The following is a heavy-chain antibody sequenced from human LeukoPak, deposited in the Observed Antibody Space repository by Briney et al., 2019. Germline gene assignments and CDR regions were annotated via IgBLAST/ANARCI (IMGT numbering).Heavy chain of an antibody. J-gene: IGHJ4*02. CDR3: ARDPDIVVVPAAIEGFDY. Sequence: GSLRLSCAASGFTFSSYSMNWVRQPPGKGLEWVSSISSSSSYIYYADSVKGRFTISRDNAKNSLYLQMNSLRAEDTAVYYCARDPDIVVVPAAIEGFDYWGQGTLVTVSS. V-gene: IGHV3-21*01. CDR2: ISSSSSYI. CDR1: GFTFSSYS. D-gene: IGHD2-2*02.